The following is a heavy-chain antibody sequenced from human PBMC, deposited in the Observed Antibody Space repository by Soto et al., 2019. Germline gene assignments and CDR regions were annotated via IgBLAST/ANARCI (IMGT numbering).Heavy chain of an antibody. CDR2: IDWDDDK. CDR1: VFSLSTSGMC. V-gene: IGHV2-70*11. D-gene: IGHD2-2*01. Sequence: GSGPTLVNPTQTLTLTCTFSVFSLSTSGMCVSWIRQPPGKALEWLARIDWDDDKYYSTSLKTRLTISKDTSKNQVVLTMTNMDPVDTATYYCARTTRYCSSTSCRGGRGYYDRDVWGKGTTVPVSS. J-gene: IGHJ6*03. CDR3: ARTTRYCSSTSCRGGRGYYDRDV.